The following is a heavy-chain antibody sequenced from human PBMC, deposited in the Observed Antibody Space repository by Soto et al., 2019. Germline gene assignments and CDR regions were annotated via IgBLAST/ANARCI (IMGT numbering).Heavy chain of an antibody. CDR2: IYYSGST. CDR1: GGSISNGGYY. CDR3: ARHHWNGGGWFDP. V-gene: IGHV4-31*03. J-gene: IGHJ5*02. D-gene: IGHD1-1*01. Sequence: SETLSLTCTVSGGSISNGGYYWSWIRQHPGKGLEWIGYIYYSGSTYYNPSLKSRVTISVDTSKNQFSLKLSSVTAADTAVYYCARHHWNGGGWFDPWGQGTLVTVSS.